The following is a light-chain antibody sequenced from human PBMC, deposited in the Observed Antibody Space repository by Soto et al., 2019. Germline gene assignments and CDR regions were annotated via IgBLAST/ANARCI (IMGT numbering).Light chain of an antibody. J-gene: IGKJ5*01. Sequence: EFVLTQSPCTLSLSPGERATLSCRASQSVKTFLVWYQQRPGQAPRLLIYDASPRAAGIPARFSGSGFGTDFTLTISSLEPEDAAVSYCQQRSNWPPITFGQGTRLEIK. CDR2: DAS. CDR1: QSVKTF. CDR3: QQRSNWPPIT. V-gene: IGKV3-11*01.